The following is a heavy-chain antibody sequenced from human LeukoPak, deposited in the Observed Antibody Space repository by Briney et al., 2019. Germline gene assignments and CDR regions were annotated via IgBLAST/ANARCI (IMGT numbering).Heavy chain of an antibody. CDR1: GGSISSGDYC. V-gene: IGHV4-30-4*08. D-gene: IGHD6-6*01. CDR2: IFHSGTT. CDR3: ARDTGSCGFGCFTDDAFDI. J-gene: IGHJ3*02. Sequence: PSQTLSLTCSVSGGSISSGDYCWNWIRLSPGKGLEWIGYIFHSGTTYSNPSLKSQVTISIDTSKNQFSLKLSSVTAADTAVYYCARDTGSCGFGCFTDDAFDIWGRGTMVTVSS.